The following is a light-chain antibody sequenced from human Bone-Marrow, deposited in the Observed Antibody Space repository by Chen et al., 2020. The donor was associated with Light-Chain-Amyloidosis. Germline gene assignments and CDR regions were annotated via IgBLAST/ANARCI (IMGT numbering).Light chain of an antibody. CDR2: RDT. CDR1: DLPTKY. Sequence: SYELTHPPSVSVSPGQTARITCSGDDLPTKYAYWYQQKPGQAPVLVIHRDTERPSGISERFSGSSSGTTATLTFSGVQAEDEADYHCQSADSSGTYGVIFGGGTKLTVL. J-gene: IGLJ2*01. CDR3: QSADSSGTYGVI. V-gene: IGLV3-25*03.